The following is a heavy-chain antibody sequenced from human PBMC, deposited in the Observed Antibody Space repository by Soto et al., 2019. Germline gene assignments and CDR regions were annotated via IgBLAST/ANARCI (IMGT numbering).Heavy chain of an antibody. Sequence: QVHLVQSGAEVRRPGSSVKVSCKASGDTFTTYTFGWVRQAPGQGLEWMGRIVPLVDLANYAQKFKGRVTMTADKSTSTAYMELSSLRSEVTAVYYCARGRGGNSDDFDYWGQGSLVTVSS. J-gene: IGHJ4*02. CDR3: ARGRGGNSDDFDY. CDR1: GDTFTTYT. D-gene: IGHD1-7*01. CDR2: IVPLVDLA. V-gene: IGHV1-69*02.